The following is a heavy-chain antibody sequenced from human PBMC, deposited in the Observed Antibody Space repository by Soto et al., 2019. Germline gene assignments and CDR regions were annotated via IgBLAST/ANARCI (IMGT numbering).Heavy chain of an antibody. J-gene: IGHJ1*01. V-gene: IGHV3-74*01. D-gene: IGHD2-21*01. CDR3: VRELSTCGGDCVLL. Sequence: GGSLTLSCAASGFTFTDDWIHWVRQLPGMGLGWVSRIKSDVILTRYADSVKGRFSISRDNAKNTLYLQMNSLRAEDTAVYYCVRELSTCGGDCVLLWGQGTLVAVSP. CDR2: IKSDVILT. CDR1: GFTFTDDW.